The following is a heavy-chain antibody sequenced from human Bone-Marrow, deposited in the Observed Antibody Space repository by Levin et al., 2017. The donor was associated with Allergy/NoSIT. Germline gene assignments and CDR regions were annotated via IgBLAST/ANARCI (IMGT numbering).Heavy chain of an antibody. CDR2: VFHSGTT. J-gene: IGHJ4*02. V-gene: IGHV4-59*01. CDR1: GGSIGSSY. Sequence: SQTLSLTCTVSGGSIGSSYWNWIRQPPGKGLEWIGYVFHSGTTYYHPSLKSRVTISVDTSKNQVSLNLRSVTAADTAVYYCARDNYFGSSGNYRLDYWGQGTLVTVSS. CDR3: ARDNYFGSSGNYRLDY. D-gene: IGHD3-22*01.